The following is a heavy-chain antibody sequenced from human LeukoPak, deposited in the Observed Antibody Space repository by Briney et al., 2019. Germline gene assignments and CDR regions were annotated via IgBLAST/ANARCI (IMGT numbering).Heavy chain of an antibody. CDR1: GGSISSSNW. J-gene: IGHJ4*02. Sequence: SETLSLTCAVSGGSISSSNWWSWARQPPGKGLEWIGEIYHSGSTNYNPSLKRRVTISVDKSKNQFSLKLSSVTAADTAVYYCARVLSSGWYGGYFDYWGQGTLVTVSS. CDR2: IYHSGST. V-gene: IGHV4-4*02. D-gene: IGHD6-19*01. CDR3: ARVLSSGWYGGYFDY.